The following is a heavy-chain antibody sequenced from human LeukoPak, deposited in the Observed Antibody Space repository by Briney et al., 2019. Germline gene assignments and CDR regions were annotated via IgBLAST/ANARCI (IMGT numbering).Heavy chain of an antibody. CDR1: GYTFTGYS. D-gene: IGHD3-3*01. CDR2: INPNSGGT. V-gene: IGHV1-2*02. Sequence: ASVKVSCKASGYTFTGYSMHWVRQAPGQELEWMGWINPNSGGTNYAQTFQGRITMTRDTSISTASMELSRLRSDDTAVYYCASGPSGYQENWFDPWGQGTLVTVSS. J-gene: IGHJ5*02. CDR3: ASGPSGYQENWFDP.